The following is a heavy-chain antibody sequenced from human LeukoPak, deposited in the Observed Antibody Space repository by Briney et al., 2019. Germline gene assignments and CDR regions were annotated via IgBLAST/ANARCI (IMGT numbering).Heavy chain of an antibody. CDR2: INWNSGSI. CDR3: ARGQPTYYYDSNGYPNY. Sequence: GGSLRLSCAASGFTFDDYAIHWVRQAPGKGLEWVSGINWNSGSIGYGDSVKGRFTISRDNSKNTLYLQVNSLRAEDTAVYYCARGQPTYYYDSNGYPNYWGQGTLVTVSS. J-gene: IGHJ4*02. D-gene: IGHD3-22*01. V-gene: IGHV3-9*01. CDR1: GFTFDDYA.